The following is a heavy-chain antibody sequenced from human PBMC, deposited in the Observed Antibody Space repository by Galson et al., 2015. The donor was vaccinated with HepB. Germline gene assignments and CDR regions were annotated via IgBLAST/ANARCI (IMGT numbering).Heavy chain of an antibody. D-gene: IGHD3-3*01. CDR3: AKDRNLEWLLYYFDY. CDR1: GFTFSSYG. V-gene: IGHV3-30*18. CDR2: ISYDGSNK. J-gene: IGHJ4*02. Sequence: SLRLSCAASGFTFSSYGMHWVRQAPGKGLEWVAVISYDGSNKYYADSVKGRFTISRDNSKNTLYLQMNSLRAEDTAVYYCAKDRNLEWLLYYFDYWGQGTLVTVSS.